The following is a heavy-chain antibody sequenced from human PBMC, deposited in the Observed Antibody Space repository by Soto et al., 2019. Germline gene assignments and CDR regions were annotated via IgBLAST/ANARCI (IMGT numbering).Heavy chain of an antibody. J-gene: IGHJ3*02. CDR1: GFTVSSNY. V-gene: IGHV3-64D*06. CDR2: VSGNGGST. CDR3: VRGYCSSTTCPNAFDI. Sequence: GGSLRLSCAASGFTVSSNYMSWVRQAPGKGLECVSVVSGNGGSTYYADSVKGRFTITRDNSKNTLYLQMSSLRVEDTAIYYCVRGYCSSTTCPNAFDIWGQGTKVTVSS. D-gene: IGHD2-2*01.